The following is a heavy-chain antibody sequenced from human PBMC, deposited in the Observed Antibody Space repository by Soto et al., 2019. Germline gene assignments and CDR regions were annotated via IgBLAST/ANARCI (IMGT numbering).Heavy chain of an antibody. CDR1: GGSISSSSYY. V-gene: IGHV4-39*01. Sequence: PSVTLSLTCTVSGGSISSSSYYWGWIRQPPGKGLEWIGSIFYTGSTNYNPSLKSRVTISLDTSKNQFSLRLSSVTAADTAVYYCARQPTLITPMASKNSKWIDPWGQGTLVTV. CDR2: IFYTGST. D-gene: IGHD4-17*01. CDR3: ARQPTLITPMASKNSKWIDP. J-gene: IGHJ5*02.